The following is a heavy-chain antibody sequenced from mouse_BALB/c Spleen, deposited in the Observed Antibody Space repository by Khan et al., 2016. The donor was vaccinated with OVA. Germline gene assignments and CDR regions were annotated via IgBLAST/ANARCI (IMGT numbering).Heavy chain of an antibody. Sequence: QVQLQQPGAELAKPGASVKLSCKASGYTFTDYNINWVKQRTGQGLEWIGEIYPGSNNTYYNEKFKGKATLTADKSSSTSYMQLSSLTSADSAVYVCAREWGAWFPYWGQGTLVTVSA. CDR3: AREWGAWFPY. J-gene: IGHJ3*01. CDR2: IYPGSNNT. CDR1: GYTFTDYN. V-gene: IGHV1-77*01.